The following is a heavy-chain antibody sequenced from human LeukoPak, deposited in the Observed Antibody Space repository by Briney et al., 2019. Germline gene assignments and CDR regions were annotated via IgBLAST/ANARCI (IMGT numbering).Heavy chain of an antibody. J-gene: IGHJ4*02. D-gene: IGHD2-8*02. V-gene: IGHV4-59*08. Sequence: SETLSLTCTVSGGSISSYYWSWIRQPPGKGLEWIGYIYYSGSINYNPSLKSRVTISLDTSKNQFSLKLSSVTVADTAVYYCAGHHPRNTVDFWGQGTLVTVSS. CDR3: AGHHPRNTVDF. CDR1: GGSISSYY. CDR2: IYYSGSI.